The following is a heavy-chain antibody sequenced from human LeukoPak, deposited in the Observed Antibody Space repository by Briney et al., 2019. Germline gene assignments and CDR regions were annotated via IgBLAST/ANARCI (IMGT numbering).Heavy chain of an antibody. CDR2: IYYSGST. CDR1: GGSISSYY. CDR3: ARFAYGLPWYFDY. D-gene: IGHD3-10*01. V-gene: IGHV4-59*01. Sequence: PSETLSLTXTVSGGSISSYYWSWIRQPPGKGLEWIGYIYYSGSTNYHPSLKSRVTISVDTSKNQFSLKLSSVTAADTAVYYCARFAYGLPWYFDYWGQGTLVTVSS. J-gene: IGHJ4*02.